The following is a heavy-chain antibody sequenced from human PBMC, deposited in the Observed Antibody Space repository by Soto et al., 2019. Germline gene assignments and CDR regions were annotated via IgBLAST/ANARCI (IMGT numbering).Heavy chain of an antibody. CDR3: ARGVPPISGYEVLGYSSGWFDY. D-gene: IGHD6-19*01. CDR2: INHSGST. V-gene: IGHV4-34*01. Sequence: QVQLQQWGAGLLKPSETLSLTCAVYGGSFSGYYWSWIRQPPGKGLEWIGEINHSGSTNYNPSLKSRVTISVDTSKNQFSLKLSSVTAADTAVYYCARGVPPISGYEVLGYSSGWFDYWGQGTLVTVSS. J-gene: IGHJ4*02. CDR1: GGSFSGYY.